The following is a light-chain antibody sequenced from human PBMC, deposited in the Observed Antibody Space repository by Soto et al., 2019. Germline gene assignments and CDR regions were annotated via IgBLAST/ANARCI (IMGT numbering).Light chain of an antibody. CDR3: QQYYSY. CDR1: QSISNW. Sequence: DIQMTQSPSTLSASVGDRVTITCRASQSISNWLAWYQQKPGKAPKLLIYDASSLESGVPSRFSGSGSGTEFTLTICSLQPDDFATYYSQQYYSYFGQGTKLEIK. CDR2: DAS. J-gene: IGKJ2*01. V-gene: IGKV1-5*01.